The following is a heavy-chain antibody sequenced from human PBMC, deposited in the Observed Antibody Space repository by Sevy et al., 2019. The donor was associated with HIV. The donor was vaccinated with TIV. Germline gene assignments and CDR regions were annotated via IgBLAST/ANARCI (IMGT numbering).Heavy chain of an antibody. CDR2: MSSGSSYI. D-gene: IGHD3-10*01. J-gene: IGHJ6*02. V-gene: IGHV3-21*01. Sequence: GGSLRLSCAASGFTFSSSTMNWVRQAPGKGLEWVSSMSSGSSYIYYADSVKGRFTIARDNAKNLLYLQMNSLRAEDSAVYHCARDRGVGTSAYGMDVWGQGTTVTVSS. CDR3: ARDRGVGTSAYGMDV. CDR1: GFTFSSST.